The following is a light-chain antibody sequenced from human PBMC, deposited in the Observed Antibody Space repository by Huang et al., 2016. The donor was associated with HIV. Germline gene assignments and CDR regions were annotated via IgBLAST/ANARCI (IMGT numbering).Light chain of an antibody. V-gene: IGKV1-17*03. CDR1: QDIFDY. CDR2: GVS. J-gene: IGKJ1*01. CDR3: LQHKAFHLPT. Sequence: DIQVTQSPSAMSASVGDRVTITCRTNQDIFDYLAWFQQKPGKAPQRLIYGVSSLQSGGPSRFSGSGSGTEFTLTISSLQPEDSATYYCLQHKAFHLPTFGQGTKV.